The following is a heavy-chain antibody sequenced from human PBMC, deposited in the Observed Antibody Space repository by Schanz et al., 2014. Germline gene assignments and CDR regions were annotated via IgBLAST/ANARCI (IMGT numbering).Heavy chain of an antibody. V-gene: IGHV3-7*01. J-gene: IGHJ4*02. CDR1: GFTFSRYW. CDR2: IKQDGSAK. CDR3: ARVLGGDEGLDQ. D-gene: IGHD4-17*01. Sequence: EVQLEESGGGLVQPGGSLRLCCVASGFTFSRYWMTWVRQAPGKGLEWVANIKQDGSAKNYVDSVKGRFTISRDNPTNSLCLQMNSLXXXXTALYYCARVLGGDEGLDQWGQGTLVTVSS.